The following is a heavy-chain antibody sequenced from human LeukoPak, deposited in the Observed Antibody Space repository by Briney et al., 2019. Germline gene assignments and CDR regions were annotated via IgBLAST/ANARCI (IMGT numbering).Heavy chain of an antibody. Sequence: GGSLRLSCAASGFTFSSYSMNWVRQAPGKGLEWVSAISGSGGSTYYADSVKGRFTISRDNSKNTLYLQMNSLRAEDTAVYYCAKFHYYDSSGFHHWGQGTLVTVSS. D-gene: IGHD3-22*01. CDR3: AKFHYYDSSGFHH. V-gene: IGHV3-23*01. CDR2: ISGSGGST. J-gene: IGHJ4*02. CDR1: GFTFSSYS.